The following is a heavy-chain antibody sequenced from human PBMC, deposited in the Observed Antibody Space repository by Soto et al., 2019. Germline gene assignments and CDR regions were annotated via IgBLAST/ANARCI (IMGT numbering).Heavy chain of an antibody. V-gene: IGHV3-21*01. CDR1: GFTFSSYS. J-gene: IGHJ6*02. CDR2: ISSSSSYI. Sequence: GGSLRLYCAASGFTFSSYSMNWVRQAPGKGMEWVSSISSSSSYIYYADSVKGRFTISRDNAKNSLYLQMNSLRAEDTAVYYCARVWRSFSYYDSGSSQWEYGMDAWGQGTTVTVSS. CDR3: ARVWRSFSYYDSGSSQWEYGMDA. D-gene: IGHD3-10*01.